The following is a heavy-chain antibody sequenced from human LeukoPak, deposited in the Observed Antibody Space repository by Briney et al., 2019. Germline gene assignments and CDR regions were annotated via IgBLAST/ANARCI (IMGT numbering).Heavy chain of an antibody. D-gene: IGHD4-11*01. CDR1: GGSISSGGYY. CDR3: AKGSYSNGFDP. J-gene: IGHJ5*02. V-gene: IGHV4-31*03. Sequence: SQTLSLTCTVSGGSISSGGYYWSWIRQHPGKGLEWIGYIYYSGSTYYNPSLKSRVTISVDTSKNQFSLKLSFVTAADTAVYYCAKGSYSNGFDPWGQGTLVTVSS. CDR2: IYYSGST.